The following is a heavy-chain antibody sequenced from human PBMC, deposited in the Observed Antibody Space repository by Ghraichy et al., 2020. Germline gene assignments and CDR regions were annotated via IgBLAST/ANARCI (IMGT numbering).Heavy chain of an antibody. CDR1: GGSISSSSYY. CDR3: ARVDIVATTSSPTEYFQH. CDR2: IYYSGST. Sequence: SETLSLTCTVSGGSISSSSYYWGWIRQPPGKGLEWIGSIYYSGSTYYNPSLKSRVTISVDTSKNQFSLKLSSVTAADTAVYYCARVDIVATTSSPTEYFQHGGQGTLVTVSS. J-gene: IGHJ1*01. V-gene: IGHV4-39*01. D-gene: IGHD5-12*01.